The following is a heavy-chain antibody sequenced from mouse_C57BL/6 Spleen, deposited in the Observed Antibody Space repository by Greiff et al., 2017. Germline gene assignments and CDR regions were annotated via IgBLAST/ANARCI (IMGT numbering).Heavy chain of an antibody. V-gene: IGHV2-2*01. CDR3: ARQLRDWYFDV. CDR1: GFALTSSG. Sequence: QVQLTESGPGLVQPSQSLSITSTVSGFALTSSGVHGVRQSPGRGLEWLGVLWCGGSTDANAAFISRLSISTGSTKSQIVFKMNSRQASDTAIYCFARQLRDWYFDVWG. CDR2: LWCGGST. D-gene: IGHD1-1*01. J-gene: IGHJ1*03.